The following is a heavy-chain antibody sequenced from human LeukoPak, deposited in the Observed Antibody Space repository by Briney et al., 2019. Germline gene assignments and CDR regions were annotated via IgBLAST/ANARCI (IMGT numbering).Heavy chain of an antibody. Sequence: SETLSLTCAVSGVAISRGGYAWNWIRQPPGKGLEWIGFIYSSGTTNYNPSLKSRLTISLDTSKNQFSLKLTSLTAADTAVYYCARVSAPGGIRLFDYWGQGTLVTVSS. CDR2: IYSSGTT. CDR1: GVAISRGGYA. CDR3: ARVSAPGGIRLFDY. D-gene: IGHD2-15*01. J-gene: IGHJ4*02. V-gene: IGHV4-61*08.